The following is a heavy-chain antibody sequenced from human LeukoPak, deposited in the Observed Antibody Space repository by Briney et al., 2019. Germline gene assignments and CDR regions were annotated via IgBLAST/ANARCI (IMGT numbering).Heavy chain of an antibody. J-gene: IGHJ4*02. CDR1: DGSISSSSYY. CDR2: IYYSGST. CDR3: AKEGMIRGVIDY. Sequence: KPSETLSLTCSVSDGSISSSSYYWGWIRQPPGKGLEWIGSIYYSGSTYYSPSLKSRVTMSLDTSKNQFSLKLNSVTAADTAVYYCAKEGMIRGVIDYWGQGALVTVSS. D-gene: IGHD3-10*01. V-gene: IGHV4-39*07.